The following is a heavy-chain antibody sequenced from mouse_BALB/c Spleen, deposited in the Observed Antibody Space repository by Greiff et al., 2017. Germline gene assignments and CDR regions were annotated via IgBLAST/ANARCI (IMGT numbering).Heavy chain of an antibody. CDR2: ISYDGSN. J-gene: IGHJ1*01. Sequence: EVQRVESGPGLVKPSQSLSLTCSVTGYSITSCYYWNWIRQFPGNQLEWMGYISYDGSNNYNPSLKNRISITRDTSKNQFFLKLNSVTTEDTATYYCARERGDYYGSGGWYFDVWGAGTTVTVSS. D-gene: IGHD1-1*01. V-gene: IGHV3-6*02. CDR1: GYSITSCYY. CDR3: ARERGDYYGSGGWYFDV.